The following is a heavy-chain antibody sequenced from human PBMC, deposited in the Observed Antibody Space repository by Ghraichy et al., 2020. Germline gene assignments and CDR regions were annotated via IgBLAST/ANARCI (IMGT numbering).Heavy chain of an antibody. V-gene: IGHV1-18*01. CDR3: ARALSGAGSYYYPYYGMDV. CDR1: GYTFTNYG. D-gene: IGHD3-10*01. Sequence: ASVKVSCKASGYTFTNYGITWVRQAPGQGLVWMGWISTYNGKTYYAQNLQGRVTMTTDTSTTTGYMELRSLESDDTAVYYCARALSGAGSYYYPYYGMDVWGQGTTVTVSS. CDR2: ISTYNGKT. J-gene: IGHJ6*02.